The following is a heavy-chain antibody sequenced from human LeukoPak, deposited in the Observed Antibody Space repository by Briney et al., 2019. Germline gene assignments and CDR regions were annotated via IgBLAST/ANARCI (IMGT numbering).Heavy chain of an antibody. V-gene: IGHV4-59*01. D-gene: IGHD5-12*01. CDR1: GGSISSYY. CDR3: AGVQATSDRQFDY. J-gene: IGHJ4*02. CDR2: IYYSGST. Sequence: SETLSLTCTVSGGSISSYYWSWIRQPPGKGLEWIGYIYYSGSTNYNPSLKSRVTISVDTSKNQFSLKLSSVTAADTAVYYCAGVQATSDRQFDYWGQGTLVTVSS.